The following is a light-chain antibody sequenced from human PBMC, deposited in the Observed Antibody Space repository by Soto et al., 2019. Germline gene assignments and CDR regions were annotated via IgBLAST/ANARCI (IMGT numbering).Light chain of an antibody. CDR1: QSVSGN. V-gene: IGKV3-15*01. CDR3: QQYNNWPPIT. J-gene: IGKJ5*01. CDR2: GAS. Sequence: EIVMTQSPATLSVSPGERATLSCRASQSVSGNLAWYQQKPGQAPRLLIYGASTRATGIPARLSGSESGTEFTLTISSLQSEDFAVYYCQQYNNWPPITFDQGTRLEIK.